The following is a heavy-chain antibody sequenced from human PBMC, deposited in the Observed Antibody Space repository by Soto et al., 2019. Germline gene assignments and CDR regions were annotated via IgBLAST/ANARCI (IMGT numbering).Heavy chain of an antibody. CDR3: ARDLGYCSSTSCYYNWFDP. D-gene: IGHD2-2*01. CDR2: IWYDGSNK. Sequence: GGSLRLSCAASGFTFSSYGVHWVRQAPGKGLEWVAGIWYDGSNKYYADSVKGRFTISRDNSKNTLYLQMNSLRAEDTAVCYCARDLGYCSSTSCYYNWFDPWGQGTLVTVSS. CDR1: GFTFSSYG. J-gene: IGHJ5*02. V-gene: IGHV3-33*01.